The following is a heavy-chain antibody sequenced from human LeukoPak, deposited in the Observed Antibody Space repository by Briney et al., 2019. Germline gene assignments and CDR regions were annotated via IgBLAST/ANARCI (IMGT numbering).Heavy chain of an antibody. Sequence: GASVKVSCKASGGTFSSYAISWVRQAPGQGLEWMGGIIPIFGTANYAQKFQGRVTITTDESTSTAYMELSSLRSEDTAVYYCARAHRYSGSYSIRTHYYYYYMDVWGKGTTVTVSS. J-gene: IGHJ6*03. D-gene: IGHD1-26*01. CDR3: ARAHRYSGSYSIRTHYYYYYMDV. CDR1: GGTFSSYA. CDR2: IIPIFGTA. V-gene: IGHV1-69*05.